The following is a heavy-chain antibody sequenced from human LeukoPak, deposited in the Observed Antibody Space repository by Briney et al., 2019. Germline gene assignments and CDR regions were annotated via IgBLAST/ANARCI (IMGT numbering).Heavy chain of an antibody. J-gene: IGHJ6*03. D-gene: IGHD3-3*01. CDR3: ARVFGVVPHYYYYMDV. V-gene: IGHV1-18*01. CDR1: GYTFTSYG. CDR2: ISAYNGNT. Sequence: ASVKVSCKASGYTFTSYGISWVRQAPGQGLEWMGWISAYNGNTNYAQKLQGRVTMTTDTSTSTAYMELRSLRSDDTAVYYCARVFGVVPHYYYYMDVWGKGTTVTVSS.